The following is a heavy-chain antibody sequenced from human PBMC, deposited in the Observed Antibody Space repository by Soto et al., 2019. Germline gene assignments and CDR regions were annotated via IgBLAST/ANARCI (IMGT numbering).Heavy chain of an antibody. D-gene: IGHD1-26*01. V-gene: IGHV3-53*01. CDR1: GFSVSRNF. CDR2: LYSGGTT. J-gene: IGHJ4*01. Sequence: EVRLVESGGSFIQPGGSLRLSCAVSGFSVSRNFMSWIRQAPGKGLEWVSILYSGGTTYYTGSVEGRFTMSGDDSKNTVYLQMKSLRVEDTATYFCARVVLVGATPDYFDHWGQGSLVTVSS. CDR3: ARVVLVGATPDYFDH.